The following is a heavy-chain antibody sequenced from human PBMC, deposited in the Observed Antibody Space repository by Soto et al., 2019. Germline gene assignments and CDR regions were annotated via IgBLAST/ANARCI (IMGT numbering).Heavy chain of an antibody. D-gene: IGHD2-15*01. CDR3: ARGMLPPDAFDI. CDR2: INHSGST. J-gene: IGHJ3*02. Sequence: QVQLQQWGAGLLKPSETLSLTCAVYGGSFSGYYWSWIRQPPGKGLEWIGEINHSGSTNYNPSLKSRVTISVDTSKNQFSLKLSSVTAADTAVYYCARGMLPPDAFDIWGQGTMVTVSS. CDR1: GGSFSGYY. V-gene: IGHV4-34*01.